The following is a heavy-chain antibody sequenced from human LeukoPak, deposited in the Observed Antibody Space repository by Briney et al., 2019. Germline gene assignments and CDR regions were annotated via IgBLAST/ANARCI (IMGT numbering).Heavy chain of an antibody. V-gene: IGHV1-2*06. D-gene: IGHD1-26*01. Sequence: GASVKVSCKASGYTFTASYLHWVRQAPGQGLEWMGRFNPNTGTSKYAQTFQGRATMTRDRSISTAYMELTKLTFDDTAVYYCARGGPGSYFAETFDIWGQGTMVTVS. CDR2: FNPNTGTS. CDR3: ARGGPGSYFAETFDI. CDR1: GYTFTASY. J-gene: IGHJ3*02.